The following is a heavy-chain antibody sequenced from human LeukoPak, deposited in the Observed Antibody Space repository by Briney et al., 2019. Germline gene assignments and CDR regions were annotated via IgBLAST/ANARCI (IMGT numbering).Heavy chain of an antibody. CDR1: GFMFSTHV. CDR3: ANSLGYGASPTMHRTFDY. Sequence: GGSLRLSCAASGFMFSTHVMVWVRQAPGKGLEWVTTIAASDGTTHYADSVQGRFTISRDNARATLSLQMNNLRAEDTAVYFCANSLGYGASPTMHRTFDYWGQGTLVTVSS. J-gene: IGHJ4*02. D-gene: IGHD4-17*01. V-gene: IGHV3-23*01. CDR2: IAASDGTT.